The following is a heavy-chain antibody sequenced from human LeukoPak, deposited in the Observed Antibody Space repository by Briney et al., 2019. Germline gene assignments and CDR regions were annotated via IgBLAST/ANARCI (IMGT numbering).Heavy chain of an antibody. CDR3: ARTVRLGELSLHRWCYGMDV. D-gene: IGHD3-16*02. Sequence: ASVKVSCKASGYTFTSYDINWVRQATGQGLEWMGWMNPNSGNTGYAQKFQGRVTMTRNTSISTAYMELSSLRSEDTAVYYCARTVRLGELSLHRWCYGMDVWGQGTTVTVSS. CDR2: MNPNSGNT. J-gene: IGHJ6*02. CDR1: GYTFTSYD. V-gene: IGHV1-8*01.